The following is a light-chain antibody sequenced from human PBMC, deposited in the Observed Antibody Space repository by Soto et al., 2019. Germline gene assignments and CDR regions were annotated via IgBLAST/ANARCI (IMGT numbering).Light chain of an antibody. Sequence: EIVLTQSPGTLSLSPGERATLSCRASQSVSTNFLAWYQQKPGQAPRLLIYGASSRATGIPDRFSGSGSGTDFTLTISRLEPEDFAVYYCQQYGFSSLYTFGQGTKLEI. V-gene: IGKV3-20*01. CDR1: QSVSTNF. CDR2: GAS. J-gene: IGKJ2*01. CDR3: QQYGFSSLYT.